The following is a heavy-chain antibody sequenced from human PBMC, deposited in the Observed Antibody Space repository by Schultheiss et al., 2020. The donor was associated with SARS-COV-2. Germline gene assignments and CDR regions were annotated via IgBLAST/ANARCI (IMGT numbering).Heavy chain of an antibody. V-gene: IGHV4-61*01. CDR1: ADSSASVSSGSRY. D-gene: IGHD1-7*01. J-gene: IGHJ5*02. CDR3: ARGWATGTTGWFDP. Sequence: SETLSLTCTVSADSSASVSSGSRYWSWIRQPPGKGLEWIGYIYYSGSTYYNPSLKSRVTISVDTSKNQFSLKLSSVTAADTAVYYCARGWATGTTGWFDPWGQGTLVTVSS. CDR2: IYYSGST.